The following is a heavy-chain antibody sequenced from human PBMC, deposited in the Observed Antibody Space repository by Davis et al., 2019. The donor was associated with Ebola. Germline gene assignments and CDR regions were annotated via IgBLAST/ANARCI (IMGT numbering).Heavy chain of an antibody. CDR2: ISYDGSNK. CDR1: GFTSSRYA. V-gene: IGHV3-30-3*01. D-gene: IGHD2-8*01. J-gene: IGHJ6*02. Sequence: PGGSLRLSCAASGFTSSRYAMHWVRQAPGKGLEWVAVISYDGSNKYYADSVKGRFTISRDNSKNTLYLQMNSLRAEDTAVYYCAKILNEALYYYYGMDVWGQGTTVTVSS. CDR3: AKILNEALYYYYGMDV.